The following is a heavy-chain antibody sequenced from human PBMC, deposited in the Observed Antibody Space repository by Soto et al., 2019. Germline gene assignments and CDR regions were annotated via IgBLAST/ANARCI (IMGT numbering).Heavy chain of an antibody. J-gene: IGHJ4*02. Sequence: PSETLSLTCAVYGGSFSGYYWSWIRQPPGKGLEWIGEINHSGSTNYNPSLKSRVTISVDTSKNQFSLKLSSVTAADAAVYYCARERNYYGSGSYFPDYWGQGTLVTVSS. V-gene: IGHV4-34*01. CDR2: INHSGST. D-gene: IGHD3-10*01. CDR1: GGSFSGYY. CDR3: ARERNYYGSGSYFPDY.